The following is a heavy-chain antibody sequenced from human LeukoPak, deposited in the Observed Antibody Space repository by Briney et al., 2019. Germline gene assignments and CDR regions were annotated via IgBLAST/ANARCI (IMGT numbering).Heavy chain of an antibody. V-gene: IGHV3-23*01. CDR1: GFTFSRSA. Sequence: GSLRLSCAASGFTFSRSAMTWVRQTPGKGLDWVSSISSSGNTYYADSVKGRFTISRDNSKNMLYLQMNSLRAEDTAVYYCVKGRISEDGLDFWGQGILVTVSS. D-gene: IGHD6-13*01. CDR2: ISSSGNT. J-gene: IGHJ4*02. CDR3: VKGRISEDGLDF.